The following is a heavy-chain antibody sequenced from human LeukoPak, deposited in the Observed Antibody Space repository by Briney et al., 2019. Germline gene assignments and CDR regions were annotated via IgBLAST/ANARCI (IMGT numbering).Heavy chain of an antibody. Sequence: PGGSLRLSCAASGFTFRDAGMSWVRQAPGKGLEWVGRIKSKTDGGTTDYAAPVKGRFTISRDDSKNTLYLQMNSLKTEDTAVYYCTTVPNFWSGYFYYFDYWGQGTLVTVSS. CDR3: TTVPNFWSGYFYYFDY. J-gene: IGHJ4*02. CDR1: GFTFRDAG. CDR2: IKSKTDGGTT. D-gene: IGHD3-3*01. V-gene: IGHV3-15*01.